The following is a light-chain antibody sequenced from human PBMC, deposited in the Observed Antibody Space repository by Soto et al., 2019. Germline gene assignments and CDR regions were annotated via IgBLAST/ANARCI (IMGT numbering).Light chain of an antibody. J-gene: IGKJ4*01. CDR3: LQLNRYPLT. V-gene: IGKV1-9*01. Sequence: DIQLTQSPSFLSASVGDRVTITCRASQPISNYLAWYQQKPGKAPELLIYSASTLQSGVPSRFSGSGSLTEFSLTISALQPEDFATYYCLQLNRYPLTFGGGTKVDI. CDR2: SAS. CDR1: QPISNY.